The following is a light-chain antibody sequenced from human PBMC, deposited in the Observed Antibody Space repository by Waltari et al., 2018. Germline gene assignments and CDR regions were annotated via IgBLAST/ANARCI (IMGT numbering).Light chain of an antibody. Sequence: QSALTQPASVSGSPGQSITISCTGTSSDVGGYNYPSWYQQHPGKAPKLMIYEVSNRPSGXXXRFSGSKSGNTASLTISGLQAEDEADYYCSSYTSSSTLVFGGGTKLTVL. CDR1: SSDVGGYNY. V-gene: IGLV2-14*01. CDR2: EVS. J-gene: IGLJ2*01. CDR3: SSYTSSSTLV.